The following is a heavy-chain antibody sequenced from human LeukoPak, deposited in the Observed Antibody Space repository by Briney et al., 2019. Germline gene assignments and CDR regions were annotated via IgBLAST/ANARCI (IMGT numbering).Heavy chain of an antibody. D-gene: IGHD2-2*02. Sequence: SETLSLTCTVSGGSISSYYWSWIRQPPGKGLEWIGYIYYSGSPNYNPSLKSRVTISVDTSKNQFSLKLSSVTAADTAVYYCARKLGYCSSTSCYRVGWFDPWGQGTLVTVSS. CDR2: IYYSGSP. V-gene: IGHV4-59*12. CDR3: ARKLGYCSSTSCYRVGWFDP. J-gene: IGHJ5*02. CDR1: GGSISSYY.